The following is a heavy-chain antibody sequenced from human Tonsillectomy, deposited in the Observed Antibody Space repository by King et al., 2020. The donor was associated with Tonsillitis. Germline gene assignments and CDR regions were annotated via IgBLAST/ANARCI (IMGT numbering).Heavy chain of an antibody. CDR3: ARGDGSGSYWPWRYYYYGIDV. D-gene: IGHD3-10*01. CDR2: INPSGGST. V-gene: IGHV1-46*01. CDR1: GYTFTSYY. J-gene: IGHJ6*02. Sequence: VQLVESGAEVKKPGASVKVSCTAYGYTFTSYYMHWVRQAPGQGLEWMGIINPSGGSTSYAQKFQGRVTMTRDTSTSTVYMELSSLRSEDTAVYYCARGDGSGSYWPWRYYYYGIDVWGQGTTVTVS.